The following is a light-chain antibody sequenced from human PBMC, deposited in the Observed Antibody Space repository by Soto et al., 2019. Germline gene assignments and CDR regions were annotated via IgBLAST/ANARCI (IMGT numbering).Light chain of an antibody. J-gene: IGKJ3*01. CDR3: QQSYDTLFT. CDR2: ATS. Sequence: DIQMTQSPSSLSASVGDRVTITCRASQSISTYLNWYQQKPGKAPNLLISATSTLQSGVPSRFSGSGSATDFTLTISSLQPEDFATYYCQQSYDTLFTFSPGTKVDIK. CDR1: QSISTY. V-gene: IGKV1-39*01.